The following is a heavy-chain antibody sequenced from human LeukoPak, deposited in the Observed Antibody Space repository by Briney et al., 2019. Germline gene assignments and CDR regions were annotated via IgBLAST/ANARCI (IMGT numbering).Heavy chain of an antibody. V-gene: IGHV3-66*01. CDR2: IYSGGST. J-gene: IGHJ4*02. Sequence: AGGSLRLSCAASGFTVSSNYMSWVRQAPGKGLEWVSVIYSGGSTYYADSVKGRFTISRDNSKNTLYLKMNSLRAEDTSVNDCARGSLRDDYFDYWGQGTLVTVSS. D-gene: IGHD4-17*01. CDR3: ARGSLRDDYFDY. CDR1: GFTVSSNY.